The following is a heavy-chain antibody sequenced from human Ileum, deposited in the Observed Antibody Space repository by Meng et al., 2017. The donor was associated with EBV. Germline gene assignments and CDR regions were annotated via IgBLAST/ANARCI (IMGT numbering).Heavy chain of an antibody. J-gene: IGHJ5*02. V-gene: IGHV6-1*01. CDR1: GDSVSSDKTA. Sequence: QLQLQWSGPGLVQPSHSLSLSCVISGDSVSSDKTAWNWIRQSPSRGLEWLGRTYRRSRWYYDYTLSVKSRINISPDTSKNQVSLQLNSVTDEDTGIYYCATSRIAKFDRWGQGTLVTVSS. CDR3: ATSRIAKFDR. CDR2: TYRRSRWYY.